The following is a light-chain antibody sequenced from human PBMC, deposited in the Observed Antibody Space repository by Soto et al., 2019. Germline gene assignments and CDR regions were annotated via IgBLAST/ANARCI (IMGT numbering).Light chain of an antibody. CDR3: QQRDDWPLT. V-gene: IGKV3-11*01. CDR1: QSVSAGN. CDR2: DAS. J-gene: IGKJ4*01. Sequence: EIVLTQSPATLSLSPGERATLSCRASQSVSAGNLAWYQQKPGKAPRLLFYDASSRATAIPARFSGSGSGTDFTLTISSLEPEDFAGYYCQQRDDWPLTFGGGTQVEIK.